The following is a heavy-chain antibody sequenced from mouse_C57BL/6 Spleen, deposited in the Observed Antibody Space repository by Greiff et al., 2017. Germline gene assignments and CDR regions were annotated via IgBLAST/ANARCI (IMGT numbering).Heavy chain of an antibody. Sequence: VQLQQSGPELVKPGASVKISCKASGYAFSSSWMNWVKQRPGKGLEWIGRIYPGGGDTNYNGKFKGKATLTADKSSSTAYMQLSSLTSEDSSVYVCARTRLLLYIDYWGQGTTLTVSS. CDR1: GYAFSSSW. J-gene: IGHJ2*01. V-gene: IGHV1-82*01. D-gene: IGHD1-1*01. CDR3: ARTRLLLYIDY. CDR2: IYPGGGDT.